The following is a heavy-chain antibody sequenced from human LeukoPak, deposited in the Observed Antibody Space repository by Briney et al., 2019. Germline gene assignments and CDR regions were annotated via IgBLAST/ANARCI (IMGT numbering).Heavy chain of an antibody. CDR3: ATFGLVAALDL. CDR1: GFSFNAYW. J-gene: IGHJ4*02. Sequence: GGSLRLSCAASGFSFNAYWMAWVRQAPGTGLEWVANINPAGSETFHVDPVKGRFSISRDHAKNLVYLQMTSLRAEDTAVYYCATFGLVAALDLWGQGTLVTVSS. CDR2: INPAGSET. D-gene: IGHD5-12*01. V-gene: IGHV3-7*01.